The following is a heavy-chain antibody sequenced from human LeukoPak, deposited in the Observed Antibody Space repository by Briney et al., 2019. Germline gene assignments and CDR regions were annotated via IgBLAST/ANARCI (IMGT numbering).Heavy chain of an antibody. D-gene: IGHD3-10*01. CDR3: AREGGRGVII. J-gene: IGHJ4*02. CDR2: INHSGST. V-gene: IGHV4-34*01. Sequence: SETLSLTCAVYGGSFSGYYWSWIRQPPGKGLEWIGEINHSGSTNYNPSLKSRVTISVDTSKNQFSLKLSSVTAADTAVYYCAREGGRGVIIWGRGTLVTVSS. CDR1: GGSFSGYY.